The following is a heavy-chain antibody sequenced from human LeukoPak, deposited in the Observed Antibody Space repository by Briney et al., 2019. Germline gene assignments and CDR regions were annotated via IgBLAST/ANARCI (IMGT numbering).Heavy chain of an antibody. CDR2: IYYSGST. J-gene: IGHJ3*02. V-gene: IGHV4-39*07. Sequence: SETLSLTCTVSGGSISSSSYYWGWIRQPPGKGLEWIGSIYYSGSTNYNPSLKSRVTISVDTSKNQFSLKLSSVTAADTAVYYCARGDFDIWGQGTMVTVSS. CDR3: ARGDFDI. CDR1: GGSISSSSYY.